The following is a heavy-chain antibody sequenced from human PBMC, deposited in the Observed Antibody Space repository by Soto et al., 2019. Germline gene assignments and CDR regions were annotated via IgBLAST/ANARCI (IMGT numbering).Heavy chain of an antibody. CDR3: ARVGTGAYYFDY. CDR2: IKTDGSST. V-gene: IGHV3-74*01. D-gene: IGHD7-27*01. J-gene: IGHJ4*02. CDR1: GFTCSSYW. Sequence: EVQLVESGGGLVQPGGSLRLSGAASGFTCSSYWMHWVRQAPGKGLVWVSRIKTDGSSTVYAASVKGRFTISRDNAQNTLYLQMNSPRAEDTALYFCARVGTGAYYFDYWGLASLVTVSS.